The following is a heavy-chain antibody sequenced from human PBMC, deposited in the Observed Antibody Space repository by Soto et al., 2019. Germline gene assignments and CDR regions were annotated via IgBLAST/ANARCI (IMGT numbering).Heavy chain of an antibody. CDR1: GFTFSSYG. J-gene: IGHJ4*02. Sequence: PAGSLRLSCAASGFTFSSYGMHWVRQAPGKGLEWVAVISYDGSNKYYADSVKGRFTISRDNSKNTLYLQMNSLRAEDTAVYYCAKSILAARPYFDYWGQGTLVTVSS. CDR2: ISYDGSNK. D-gene: IGHD6-6*01. CDR3: AKSILAARPYFDY. V-gene: IGHV3-30*18.